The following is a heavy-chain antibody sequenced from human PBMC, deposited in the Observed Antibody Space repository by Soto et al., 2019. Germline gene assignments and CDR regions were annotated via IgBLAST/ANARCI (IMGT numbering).Heavy chain of an antibody. D-gene: IGHD2-21*01. CDR1: GFKFSAFA. Sequence: EVQLLESGGGLVQPGGSLRLSCAASGFKFSAFAMTWVRQVPGKGLEWVSSVSFSGNSPYYADAVKGRFTISKDNSNNTLYLKMNSLGDEDPATFYCAKRGSSGGDGGPFSFDYWAQGIQFTVSS. V-gene: IGHV3-23*01. J-gene: IGHJ4*02. CDR2: VSFSGNSP. CDR3: AKRGSSGGDGGPFSFDY.